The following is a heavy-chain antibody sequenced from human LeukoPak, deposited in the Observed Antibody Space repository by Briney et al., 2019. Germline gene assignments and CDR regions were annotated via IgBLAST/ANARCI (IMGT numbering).Heavy chain of an antibody. D-gene: IGHD3-3*01. CDR3: AKGVVITSPFDY. CDR2: ISWNSGSI. CDR1: GFTFDDYA. Sequence: GGSLRLSCAASGFTFDDYAMHWVRQTPGKGLKWVSGISWNSGSIGYADSVKGRFTISRDNAKNSLYLQMNSLRAEDTALYYCAKGVVITSPFDYWGQGTLVTVSS. J-gene: IGHJ4*02. V-gene: IGHV3-9*01.